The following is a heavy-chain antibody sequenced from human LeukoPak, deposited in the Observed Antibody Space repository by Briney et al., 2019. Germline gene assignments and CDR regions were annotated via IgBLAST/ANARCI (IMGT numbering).Heavy chain of an antibody. J-gene: IGHJ6*02. Sequence: GGSLRLSCVASGFTFSSYSMNWVRQAPGKGLEWVSSISSSSTYMFYGDSMKGRFTISRDNAKSSLYLQMNSPRAEDTAVYYCARDRSGSYPETYGMDVWGQGTTVTVSS. V-gene: IGHV3-21*01. D-gene: IGHD1-26*01. CDR1: GFTFSSYS. CDR2: ISSSSTYM. CDR3: ARDRSGSYPETYGMDV.